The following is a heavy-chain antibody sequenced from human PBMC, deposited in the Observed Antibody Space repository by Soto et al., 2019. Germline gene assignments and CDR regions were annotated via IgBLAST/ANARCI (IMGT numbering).Heavy chain of an antibody. CDR2: IIPIFGTA. CDR3: ARDESLYSSTQNWFDP. Sequence: SVKVSCKASGGTFSSYLITWVRQAPGQGLEWMGGIIPIFGTANYAQKFQGRVTITADESTSTAYMELSSLRSEDTAVYYCARDESLYSSTQNWFDPWGQGTLVTVSS. J-gene: IGHJ5*02. V-gene: IGHV1-69*13. CDR1: GGTFSSYL. D-gene: IGHD6-13*01.